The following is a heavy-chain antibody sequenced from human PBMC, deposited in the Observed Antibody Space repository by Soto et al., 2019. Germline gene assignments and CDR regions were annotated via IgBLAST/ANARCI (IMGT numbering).Heavy chain of an antibody. D-gene: IGHD2-2*01. Sequence: QVQLQESGPGLVKPSGTLSLTCAVYSGSISSSNWWSWVRQPRGKGLEWIGEIYHSGSTNYNPSLKSRVIISVDKSKNQFSLKLSSVTAADTAVYYCARASGYQLLFNWFDPWGQGTLVTVSS. CDR1: SGSISSSNW. CDR3: ARASGYQLLFNWFDP. CDR2: IYHSGST. J-gene: IGHJ5*02. V-gene: IGHV4-4*02.